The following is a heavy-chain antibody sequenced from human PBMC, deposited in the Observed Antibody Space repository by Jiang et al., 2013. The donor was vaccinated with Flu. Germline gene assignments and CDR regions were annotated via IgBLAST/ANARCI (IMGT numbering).Heavy chain of an antibody. Sequence: GAEVKKPGASVKVSCKASGYTFTSYAMHWVRQAPGQRLEWMGWINAGNGNTKYSQKFQGRVTITRDTSASTAYMELSSLRSEDTAVYYCARDTPYGYSYGLFDYWGQGTLVTVSS. CDR1: GYTFTSYA. D-gene: IGHD5-18*01. V-gene: IGHV1-3*01. J-gene: IGHJ4*02. CDR2: INAGNGNT. CDR3: ARDTPYGYSYGLFDY.